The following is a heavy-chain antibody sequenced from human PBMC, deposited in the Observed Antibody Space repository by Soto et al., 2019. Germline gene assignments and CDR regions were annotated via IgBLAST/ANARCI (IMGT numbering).Heavy chain of an antibody. V-gene: IGHV3-53*01. Sequence: EVQLVESGGGLIQPGGSLRLSCAASGFTVSSNYMSWVRQAPGKGLEWVSVIHSGGSTYYADSVKGRFSISRDKSRNTVDLQLNSLRAEDTAADSCARGAGAFDIWGQGTMVTVSS. CDR2: IHSGGST. CDR1: GFTVSSNY. D-gene: IGHD3-16*01. CDR3: ARGAGAFDI. J-gene: IGHJ3*02.